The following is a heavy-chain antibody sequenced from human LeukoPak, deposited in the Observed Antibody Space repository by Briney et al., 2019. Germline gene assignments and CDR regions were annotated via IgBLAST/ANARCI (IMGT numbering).Heavy chain of an antibody. CDR2: IYYSGST. V-gene: IGHV4-59*12. J-gene: IGHJ4*02. CDR3: ARTSIVGDRGFDY. D-gene: IGHD1-26*01. CDR1: GGSISSYY. Sequence: KPSETLSLTCTVSGGSISSYYWSWIRQPPGKGLEWIGYIYYSGSTNYNPSLKSRVTISVDTSKNQFSLQLNSVTPEDTAVYYCARTSIVGDRGFDYWGQGTLVTVSS.